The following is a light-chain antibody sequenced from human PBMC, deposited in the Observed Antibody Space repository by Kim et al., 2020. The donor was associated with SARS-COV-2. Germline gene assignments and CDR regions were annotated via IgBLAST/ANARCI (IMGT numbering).Light chain of an antibody. CDR1: SGHSNYA. CDR2: VNSDGSH. Sequence: QLVLTQSPSASASLGASVKLTCTLSSGHSNYAIAWHQQQPEKGPRYLMKVNSDGSHNKGDGIPDRFSGSSSGAERYLTISSLQSEDEADYYCRTWGTGVHWVFGGGTQLTVL. J-gene: IGLJ3*02. V-gene: IGLV4-69*01. CDR3: RTWGTGVHWV.